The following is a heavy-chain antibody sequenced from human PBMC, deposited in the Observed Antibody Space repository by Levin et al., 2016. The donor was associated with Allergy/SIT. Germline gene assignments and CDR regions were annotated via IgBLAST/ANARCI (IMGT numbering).Heavy chain of an antibody. Sequence: SVKVSCKASGGSFSSYTINWVRQAPGQGLEWMGGIIPIFETANYAQKFQGRVTITADEYTNTAYMELSSLRSDDTAVYYCARDRSSVLTGGVGDAFNIWGQGTKVTVYS. V-gene: IGHV1-69*13. CDR1: GGSFSSYT. J-gene: IGHJ3*02. D-gene: IGHD7-27*01. CDR2: IIPIFETA. CDR3: ARDRSSVLTGGVGDAFNI.